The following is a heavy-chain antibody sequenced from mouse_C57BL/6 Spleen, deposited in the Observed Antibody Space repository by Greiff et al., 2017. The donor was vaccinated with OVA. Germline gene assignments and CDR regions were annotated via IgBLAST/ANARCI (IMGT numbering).Heavy chain of an antibody. V-gene: IGHV14-1*01. CDR3: TTGLLQGYAMDY. J-gene: IGHJ4*01. Sequence: EVQLQQSGAELVRPGASVKLSCTASGFNIKAYYMHWVKQRPEQGLEWIGRIDPADGDTEYAPKFQGKATMTADTSSNTAYLQLSSLTSEDTAVYYCTTGLLQGYAMDYWGQGTSVTVSS. D-gene: IGHD2-3*01. CDR2: IDPADGDT. CDR1: GFNIKAYY.